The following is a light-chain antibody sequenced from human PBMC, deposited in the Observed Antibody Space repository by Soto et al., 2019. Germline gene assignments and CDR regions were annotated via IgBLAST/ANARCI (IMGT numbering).Light chain of an antibody. CDR1: SSNIGGNS. V-gene: IGLV1-51*01. CDR2: DDN. Sequence: QSVLTQPPSVSAAPGQKVTISCSGSSSNIGGNSVSWYQQLPGTAPKLLIYDDNKRPSGIPDRFSGSESGTSATLGITGFQTGDEADYYCGSWDSRLSSYVFGTGTKVTVL. CDR3: GSWDSRLSSYV. J-gene: IGLJ1*01.